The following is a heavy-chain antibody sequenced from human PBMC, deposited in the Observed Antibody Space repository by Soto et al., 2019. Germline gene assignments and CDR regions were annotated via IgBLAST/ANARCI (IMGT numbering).Heavy chain of an antibody. CDR2: INDSGST. CDR3: ARGLILLYGELSRRGDDYYYMDV. CDR1: GGSFSGYY. D-gene: IGHD3-10*01. Sequence: QVQLQQWGAGLLKPSETLSLTCAVYGGSFSGYYWSWIRQPPGKGLEWIGQINDSGSTNYNPSPKILVTISVETSQNQFSLKLSSVNAADKAVYYCARGLILLYGELSRRGDDYYYMDVWCKGTTVTVSS. V-gene: IGHV4-34*01. J-gene: IGHJ6*03.